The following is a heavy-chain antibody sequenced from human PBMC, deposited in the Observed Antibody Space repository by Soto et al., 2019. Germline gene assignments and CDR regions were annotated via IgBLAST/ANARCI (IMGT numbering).Heavy chain of an antibody. CDR1: GFTIRNYA. Sequence: EVQVLESGGGLVQPGGSLRLSCAASGFTIRNYAMSWVRQAPGKALEWVAGISGTTDRTYYRDSEEGRFTIFKDTSKNTLYLEMNSLRAEDTALYRCEGSWTWGQGTLVTVSS. CDR3: EGSWT. J-gene: IGHJ1*01. CDR2: ISGTTDRT. V-gene: IGHV3-23*02. D-gene: IGHD5-12*01.